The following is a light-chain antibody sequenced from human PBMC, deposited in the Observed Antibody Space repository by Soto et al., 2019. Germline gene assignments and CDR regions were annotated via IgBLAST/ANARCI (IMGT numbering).Light chain of an antibody. J-gene: IGKJ1*01. CDR1: QSVSSN. CDR2: GAS. V-gene: IGKV3-15*01. CDR3: QQYNNWPPWT. Sequence: EIVMTQSLAALSVSPGERATLSCRASQSVSSNLAWYQQKPGQAPRLLIYGASTRATGIPARFSGSGSETEFTLTISSLQSEDFAVYYCQQYNNWPPWTFGQGTKVDI.